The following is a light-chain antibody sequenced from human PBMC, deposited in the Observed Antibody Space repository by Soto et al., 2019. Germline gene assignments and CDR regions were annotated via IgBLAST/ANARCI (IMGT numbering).Light chain of an antibody. CDR2: AAS. J-gene: IGKJ3*01. Sequence: DIQMTQSPSSVPASVGDRVTITCRASQIINKWLAWYQQKPGKAPTLLIYAASTLQSGVPSRFSGSGSGSDFTLTISSLQPVDFATYYCQQANSFPFTFGPGTKVDIK. CDR3: QQANSFPFT. CDR1: QIINKW. V-gene: IGKV1-12*02.